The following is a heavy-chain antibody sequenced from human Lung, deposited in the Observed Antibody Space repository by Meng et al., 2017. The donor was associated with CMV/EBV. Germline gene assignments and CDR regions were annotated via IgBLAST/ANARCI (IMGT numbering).Heavy chain of an antibody. CDR1: GYNFTGYH. V-gene: IGHV1-8*01. D-gene: IGHD2-15*01. CDR2: MNPNTGDT. CDR3: ARVPPDSTLNDL. J-gene: IGHJ5*02. Sequence: QVQLVQPWPEVKKPGAPVRVSCKASGYNFTGYHITWVRQATGQGLGWRGWMNPNTGDTGYAQKFQGRVTMTRHTSVGTAYLVLSSLTSGDSAVYYCARVPPDSTLNDLWGQGTLVTVSS.